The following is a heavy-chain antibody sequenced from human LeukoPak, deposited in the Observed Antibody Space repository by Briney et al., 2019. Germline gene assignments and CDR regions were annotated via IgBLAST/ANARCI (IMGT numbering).Heavy chain of an antibody. V-gene: IGHV4-4*09. Sequence: SETLSLTCTVSGGSISSYYWSWIRQPPGKGLEWIGYIYTSGSTNYNPSLKSRVTISVDTSKNQFSLKLSSVTAADTAVYYCARFMVRGIPTLNWFDPWGQGTLVTVSS. CDR3: ARFMVRGIPTLNWFDP. J-gene: IGHJ5*02. CDR1: GGSISSYY. CDR2: IYTSGST. D-gene: IGHD3-10*01.